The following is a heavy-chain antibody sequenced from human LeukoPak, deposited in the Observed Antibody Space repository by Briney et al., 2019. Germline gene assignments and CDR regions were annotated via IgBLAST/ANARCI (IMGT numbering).Heavy chain of an antibody. D-gene: IGHD6-13*01. CDR3: ARGHLRSSSWYSVLAFDI. V-gene: IGHV4-34*01. CDR1: GGSFSGYY. CDR2: INHSGST. J-gene: IGHJ3*02. Sequence: SETLSLTCAVYGGSFSGYYWSWIRQPPGKGLEWIGEINHSGSTNYNPSLKSRVTISVDTSKNQFSLKLSSVTAADTAVYYCARGHLRSSSWYSVLAFDIWGQGTMVTVSS.